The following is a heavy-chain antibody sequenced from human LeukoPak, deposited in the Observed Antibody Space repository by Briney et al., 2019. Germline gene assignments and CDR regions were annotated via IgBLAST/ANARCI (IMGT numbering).Heavy chain of an antibody. V-gene: IGHV3-74*01. J-gene: IGHJ4*02. CDR2: IDGDGSST. Sequence: GGSLRLSCAASGFTFSNYWMHWVRQAPGKGLVWVSRIDGDGSSTSYADSVKGRFTISRDNAKNTLYLQMNSLRAEDTAVYYCARTIVGAAFDYRGQGTLVTVSS. D-gene: IGHD1-26*01. CDR1: GFTFSNYW. CDR3: ARTIVGAAFDY.